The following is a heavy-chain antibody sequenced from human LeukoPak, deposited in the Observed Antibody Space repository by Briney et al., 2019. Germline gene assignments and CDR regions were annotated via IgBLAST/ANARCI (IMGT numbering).Heavy chain of an antibody. CDR1: GGSFSGYY. CDR3: AREYGDATFDY. V-gene: IGHV4-30-4*01. J-gene: IGHJ4*02. CDR2: IYYSGST. D-gene: IGHD4-17*01. Sequence: SETLSLTCAVYGGSFSGYYWSWIRQPPGKGLEWIGYIYYSGSTYYNPSLKSRVTISVDTSKNQFSLKLSSVAAADTAVYYCAREYGDATFDYWGQGTLVTVSS.